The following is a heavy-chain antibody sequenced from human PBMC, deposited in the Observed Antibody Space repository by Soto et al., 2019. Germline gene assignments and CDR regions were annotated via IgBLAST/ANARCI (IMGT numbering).Heavy chain of an antibody. CDR1: GLTFSSDG. Sequence: PGGSLRLSCGASGLTFSSDGMSWVLQAPGKGLEWVSSISGSGGSTYYADSVKGRFTISRDNSKNTLYLQMNSLRAEDTAVYYCAKASAPGGTYFPLWFWGQGTLVTVSS. V-gene: IGHV3-23*01. J-gene: IGHJ4*02. D-gene: IGHD1-26*01. CDR2: ISGSGGST. CDR3: AKASAPGGTYFPLWF.